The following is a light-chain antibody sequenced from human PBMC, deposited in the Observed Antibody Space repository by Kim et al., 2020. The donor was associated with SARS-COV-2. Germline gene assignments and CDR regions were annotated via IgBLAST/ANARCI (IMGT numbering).Light chain of an antibody. V-gene: IGKV1-27*01. CDR3: QKYNGAPRT. CDR2: AAS. CDR1: QSISND. Sequence: ASAGERATITCRAGQSISNDLAWYQQKPGKVPRLLIFAASTMQTGIPSRFSGSGSGTEFTLTISSLQPEDVAVYYCQKYNGAPRTFGQGTKVDIK. J-gene: IGKJ1*01.